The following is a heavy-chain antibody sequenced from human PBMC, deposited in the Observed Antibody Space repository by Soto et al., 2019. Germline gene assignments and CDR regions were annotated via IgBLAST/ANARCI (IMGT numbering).Heavy chain of an antibody. D-gene: IGHD6-13*01. V-gene: IGHV1-3*01. J-gene: IGHJ1*01. CDR3: ARAPRGQLAPGVAEYFQH. CDR1: GYTFTSYA. Sequence: ASVKVSCKASGYTFTSYAMHWVRQAPGQRLEWMGWINAGNGNTKYSQKFQGRVTITRDTSASTAYMELSSLRSEDTAVYYCARAPRGQLAPGVAEYFQHWGQGTLVTVSS. CDR2: INAGNGNT.